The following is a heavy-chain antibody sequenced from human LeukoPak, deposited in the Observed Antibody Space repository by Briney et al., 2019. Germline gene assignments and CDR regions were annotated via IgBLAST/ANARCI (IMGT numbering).Heavy chain of an antibody. Sequence: GGSLRLSCAASGFTFSSYAMSWVRQAPGKGLEWVSGISSSGGSSYYADSVKGRFTISRDNSKNTLYLQMNSLRAEDTAVYYCAKGGGYYGSGSSIDYWGQGTLVTVSS. J-gene: IGHJ4*02. D-gene: IGHD3-10*01. V-gene: IGHV3-23*01. CDR3: AKGGGYYGSGSSIDY. CDR1: GFTFSSYA. CDR2: ISSSGGSS.